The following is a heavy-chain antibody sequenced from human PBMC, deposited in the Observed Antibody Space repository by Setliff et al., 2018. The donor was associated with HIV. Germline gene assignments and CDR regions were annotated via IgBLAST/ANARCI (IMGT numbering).Heavy chain of an antibody. CDR1: GGSISSYY. D-gene: IGHD2-15*01. Sequence: SETLSLTCTVSGGSISSYYWSWIRQPPGKGLEWIGYIYTSGTTNYNPSLKSRVTISLDTSRNQFSLKLGSVTAADTAMYYCAREHCSGGSCNGFDIWGQGTMVTVSS. J-gene: IGHJ3*02. V-gene: IGHV4-4*09. CDR3: AREHCSGGSCNGFDI. CDR2: IYTSGTT.